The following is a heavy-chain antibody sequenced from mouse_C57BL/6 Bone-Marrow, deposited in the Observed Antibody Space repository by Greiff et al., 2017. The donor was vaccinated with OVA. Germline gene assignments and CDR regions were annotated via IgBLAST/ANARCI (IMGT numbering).Heavy chain of an antibody. CDR1: GYTFTSYW. Sequence: QVHVKQPGAELVKPGASVKLSCKASGYTFTSYWMQWVKQRPGQGLEWIGEIDPSDSYTNYNQKFKGKATLTVDTSSSTAYMQLSSLTSEDSAVYYCAGDSNYGDWYFDVWGTGTTVTVSS. CDR2: IDPSDSYT. V-gene: IGHV1-50*01. D-gene: IGHD2-5*01. J-gene: IGHJ1*03. CDR3: AGDSNYGDWYFDV.